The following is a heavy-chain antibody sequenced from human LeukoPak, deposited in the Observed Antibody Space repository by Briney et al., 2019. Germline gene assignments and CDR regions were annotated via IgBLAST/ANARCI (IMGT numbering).Heavy chain of an antibody. J-gene: IGHJ4*02. CDR3: ARRRDGYEIDY. CDR2: IYYSGST. V-gene: IGHV4-59*01. D-gene: IGHD5-24*01. CDR1: GGSISSYY. Sequence: PSETLSLTCTVSGGSISSYYWSWIRQPPGKGLEWIGYIYYSGSTNYNPSLKSRVTISVDTSKNQFSLKLSSVTAADTAVYYCARRRDGYEIDYWGQGTLVTVSS.